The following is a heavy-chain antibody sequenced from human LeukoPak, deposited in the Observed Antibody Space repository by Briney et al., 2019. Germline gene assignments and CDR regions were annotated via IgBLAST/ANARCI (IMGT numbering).Heavy chain of an antibody. CDR3: ARGMDTAMDADYYYYYGMDV. Sequence: ASVTVSCTASGYTFTSYGISWVRQAPGQGLEWMGWISAYNGNTNYAQKLQGRVTMTTDTSTSTAYMELRSLRSDDTAVYYCARGMDTAMDADYYYYYGMDVWGQGTTVTVSS. D-gene: IGHD5-18*01. CDR2: ISAYNGNT. V-gene: IGHV1-18*01. J-gene: IGHJ6*02. CDR1: GYTFTSYG.